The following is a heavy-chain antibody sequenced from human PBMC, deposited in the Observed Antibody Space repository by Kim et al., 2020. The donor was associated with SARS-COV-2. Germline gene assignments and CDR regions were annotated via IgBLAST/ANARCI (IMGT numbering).Heavy chain of an antibody. V-gene: IGHV4-31*03. CDR3: ARDSGSVTEGLMMWY. D-gene: IGHD2-21*02. J-gene: IGHJ4*02. CDR2: IYNSEST. Sequence: SETLSLTCTVSGGSISSGGYFWTWIRQHPGKGLEWIGYIYNSESTYYNPSLQSRVTISVDTSKNQFSLRLNSVTAADTAVYYCARDSGSVTEGLMMWYWGQGTLVTVSS. CDR1: GGSISSGGYF.